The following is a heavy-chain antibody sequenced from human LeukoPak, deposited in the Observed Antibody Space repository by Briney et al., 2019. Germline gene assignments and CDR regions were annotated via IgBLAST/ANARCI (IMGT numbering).Heavy chain of an antibody. J-gene: IGHJ4*02. Sequence: GESLTLSCAASGFTVSSNYMSWIRQAPGKGLEWISVIYSGGSTYYADSVKGRFTISIDNSKNTLYLQMNSLRAEDTAVYYCARDHGGEFDYWGQGTLVTVSS. CDR3: ARDHGGEFDY. CDR2: IYSGGST. D-gene: IGHD4-23*01. CDR1: GFTVSSNY. V-gene: IGHV3-66*02.